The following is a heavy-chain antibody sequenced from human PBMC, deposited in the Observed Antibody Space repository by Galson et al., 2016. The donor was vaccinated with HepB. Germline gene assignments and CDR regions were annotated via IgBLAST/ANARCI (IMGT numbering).Heavy chain of an antibody. Sequence: SVKVSCKASGYTFTTNGISWVRQAPGQGLEWVAWIGAHNGDTNSAQKFQGRVTLTTDTSTRTAYMELRSLTSDDTAVYYCARDRDRSLDYWGQGTLVTVSS. D-gene: IGHD5-24*01. V-gene: IGHV1-18*04. J-gene: IGHJ4*02. CDR1: GYTFTTNG. CDR3: ARDRDRSLDY. CDR2: IGAHNGDT.